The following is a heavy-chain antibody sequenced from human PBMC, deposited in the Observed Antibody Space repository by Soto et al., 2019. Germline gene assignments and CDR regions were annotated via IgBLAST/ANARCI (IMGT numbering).Heavy chain of an antibody. J-gene: IGHJ6*04. CDR3: AKVLRYVDWLPSPRGV. D-gene: IGHD3-9*01. V-gene: IGHV3-23*01. CDR1: GFTFSSYA. Sequence: GGSLRLSCAASGFTFSSYAMSWVRQAPGKGLEWVSAISGSGGSTYYADSVKGRFTISRDNSKNTLYLQMSSLRAEDTAVYYCAKVLRYVDWLPSPRGVWGKGTTVTVSS. CDR2: ISGSGGST.